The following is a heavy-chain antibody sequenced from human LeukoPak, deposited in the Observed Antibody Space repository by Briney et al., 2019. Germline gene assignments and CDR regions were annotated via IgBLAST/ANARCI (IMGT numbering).Heavy chain of an antibody. J-gene: IGHJ5*02. Sequence: SVKVSCKASGGTFSSYAISWVRQAPGQGLEWMGGIIPIFGTANYAQKFQGRVTITTDESTSTAYMELSSLRSEDTAVYYCAREMVLEWLSLGGWFDPWGQGTLVTGSS. CDR1: GGTFSSYA. D-gene: IGHD3-3*01. V-gene: IGHV1-69*05. CDR2: IIPIFGTA. CDR3: AREMVLEWLSLGGWFDP.